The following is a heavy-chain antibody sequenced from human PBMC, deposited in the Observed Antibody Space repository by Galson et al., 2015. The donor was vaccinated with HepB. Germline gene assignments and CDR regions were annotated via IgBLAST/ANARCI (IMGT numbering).Heavy chain of an antibody. CDR3: AREFVAVAGKNSDAFDM. J-gene: IGHJ3*02. CDR1: GFTFSNYW. Sequence: SLRLSCAASGFTFSNYWVHWVRQVPGKGLVWVSRINNDGSYVNYGGSGQGRFTISRDNAKNTVNLQMNSLRAEDTAVYYCAREFVAVAGKNSDAFDMWGRGTMVTVSS. D-gene: IGHD6-19*01. CDR2: INNDGSYV. V-gene: IGHV3-74*01.